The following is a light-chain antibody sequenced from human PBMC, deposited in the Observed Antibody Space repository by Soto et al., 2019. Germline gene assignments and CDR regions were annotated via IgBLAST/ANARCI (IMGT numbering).Light chain of an antibody. J-gene: IGKJ1*01. CDR2: HAS. Sequence: EVVLTQSPATLSLSPGERATLSCRASQSVRSDVGWYQQKPGQAPRLLIYHASNRATGIPARFSGSGSGTDFTLTISGLEPEDCAVYYCQQSINWPLTFGQGTKVELK. CDR3: QQSINWPLT. V-gene: IGKV3-11*01. CDR1: QSVRSD.